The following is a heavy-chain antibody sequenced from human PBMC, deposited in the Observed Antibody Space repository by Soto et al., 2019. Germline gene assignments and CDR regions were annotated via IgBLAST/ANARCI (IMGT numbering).Heavy chain of an antibody. V-gene: IGHV3-23*01. CDR3: AKGSAMVRGVIYYYGMDV. CDR1: GLTFTSYA. CDR2: ISGRGGST. D-gene: IGHD3-10*01. J-gene: IGHJ6*02. Sequence: EVQLLESGGGLEQPGGSLGLSCAASGLTFTSYAMSWFRQVPGKGREWVSAISGRGGSTYNADSVKGRFTISRDNSKNTLYLQMNSLRAEDTAVYYCAKGSAMVRGVIYYYGMDVWGQGTTVTVSS.